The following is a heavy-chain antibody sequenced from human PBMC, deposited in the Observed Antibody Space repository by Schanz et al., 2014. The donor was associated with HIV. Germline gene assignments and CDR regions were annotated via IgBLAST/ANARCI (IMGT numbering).Heavy chain of an antibody. Sequence: QVQLVQSGAEVKKPGSSVKVSCKASGGTFSSYAISWVRQAPGQGLEWMGGIIPIFGTANYAQKFQGRVTITVDNPTTTAYMEVSSLRSEDTAVYYCARGASFHYDKKGSYLNWYFDIWGRGTLVAVSS. CDR3: ARGASFHYDKKGSYLNWYFDI. D-gene: IGHD3-16*01. J-gene: IGHJ2*01. CDR2: IIPIFGTA. CDR1: GGTFSSYA. V-gene: IGHV1-69*06.